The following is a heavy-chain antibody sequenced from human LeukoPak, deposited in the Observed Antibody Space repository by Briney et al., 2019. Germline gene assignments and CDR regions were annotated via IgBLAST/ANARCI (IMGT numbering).Heavy chain of an antibody. Sequence: GGSLRLSCAASGFTFSSYAMSWVRQAPGKGLECVSAISGSGGSTYYADSVKGRFTISRDNSKNTLYLQMNSLRAEDTAVYYCAKPHDYGDYSLDYWGQGTLVTVSS. CDR1: GFTFSSYA. V-gene: IGHV3-23*01. CDR3: AKPHDYGDYSLDY. CDR2: ISGSGGST. J-gene: IGHJ4*02. D-gene: IGHD4-17*01.